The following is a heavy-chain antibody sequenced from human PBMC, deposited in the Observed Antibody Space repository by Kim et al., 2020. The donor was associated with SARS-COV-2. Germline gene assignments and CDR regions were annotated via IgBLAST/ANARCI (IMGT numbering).Heavy chain of an antibody. CDR3: ARDGWHSDYPYYFDY. D-gene: IGHD5-12*01. CDR1: GFTFSNYN. Sequence: GGSLRLSCAASGFTFSNYNMNWVRQAPGKGLEWVSYISSSSSTIYYADSVKGRFTISRDNAKNSLYLQMNSLRDEDTAVYFCARDGWHSDYPYYFDYWGQGTLVTVSS. J-gene: IGHJ4*02. CDR2: ISSSSSTI. V-gene: IGHV3-48*02.